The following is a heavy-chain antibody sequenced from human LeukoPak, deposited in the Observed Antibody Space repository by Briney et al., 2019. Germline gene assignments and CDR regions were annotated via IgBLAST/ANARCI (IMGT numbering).Heavy chain of an antibody. D-gene: IGHD3-22*01. CDR3: ASPGGNDSSGYCNYYYYGMDV. CDR1: GFTFSSYS. Sequence: GGSLRLSCAASGFTFSSYSMNWVRQAPGKGLEWVSSISSSSSYIYYADSVKGRFTISRDNAKNSLYLQMNSLRAEDTAAYYWASPGGNDSSGYCNYYYYGMDVWGQGTTVTVSS. J-gene: IGHJ6*02. CDR2: ISSSSSYI. V-gene: IGHV3-21*01.